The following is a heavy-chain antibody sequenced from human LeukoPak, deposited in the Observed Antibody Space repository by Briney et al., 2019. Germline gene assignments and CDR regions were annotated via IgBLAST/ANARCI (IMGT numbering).Heavy chain of an antibody. V-gene: IGHV1-2*02. CDR3: ARDPPEAAMGIDY. CDR2: INLNDGGT. Sequence: GASVKVSCKASGYTFTDYFMHWVRQAPGQGLEWMGWINLNDGGTNYAQKFQGRVTMTRGTTISTAYMELSRLTSDDTALYYCARDPPEAAMGIDYWGQGTLVTVSS. J-gene: IGHJ4*02. D-gene: IGHD2-2*01. CDR1: GYTFTDYF.